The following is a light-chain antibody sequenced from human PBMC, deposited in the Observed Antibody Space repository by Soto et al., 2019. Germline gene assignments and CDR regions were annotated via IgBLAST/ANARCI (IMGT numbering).Light chain of an antibody. CDR1: QSVDTY. J-gene: IGKJ5*01. Sequence: DIVLTQSPDTLSLSPGDRASVSCRASQSVDTYLAWYQQKPGQAPRLLIYGTSSRAIGIPGRFSGSGSGTDFTLTIDRVEPEDFGVYFCQQYASSPTTFGQGVRR. CDR3: QQYASSPTT. V-gene: IGKV3-20*01. CDR2: GTS.